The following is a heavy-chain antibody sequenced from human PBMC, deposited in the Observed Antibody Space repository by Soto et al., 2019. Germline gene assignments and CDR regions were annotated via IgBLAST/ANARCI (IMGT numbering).Heavy chain of an antibody. V-gene: IGHV4-30-2*01. Sequence: QLQLQESGSGLVKPSQTLSLTCAVSGGSISSGGYSWSWIRQPPGKGLEWIGYIYHSGSTYYNPSLQSRVTRSVARSQSQFSLKLTSVPAADAAVYYCARVPSPWGQGTLVTVSS. CDR2: IYHSGST. J-gene: IGHJ5*02. CDR3: ARVPSP. CDR1: GGSISSGGYS.